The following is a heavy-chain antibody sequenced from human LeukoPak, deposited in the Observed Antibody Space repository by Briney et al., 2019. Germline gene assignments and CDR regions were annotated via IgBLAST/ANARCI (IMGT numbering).Heavy chain of an antibody. CDR3: ARGDSSSWYPLDV. D-gene: IGHD6-13*01. Sequence: ASVKVSCKASGYTFTSYDINWVRQATGQGLEWMGWINPNSDGTNYAQKFQGRVTMTRDTSISTAYMELSRLRSDDTAVYYCARGDSSSWYPLDVWGKGTTVTVSS. V-gene: IGHV1-2*02. J-gene: IGHJ6*04. CDR1: GYTFTSYD. CDR2: INPNSDGT.